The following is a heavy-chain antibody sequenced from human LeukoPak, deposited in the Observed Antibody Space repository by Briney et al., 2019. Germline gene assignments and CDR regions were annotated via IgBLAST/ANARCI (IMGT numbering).Heavy chain of an antibody. CDR1: GGSFSGYY. J-gene: IGHJ3*02. D-gene: IGHD2-2*01. Sequence: SETLSLTCAVYGGSFSGYYWSWIRQPPGKGLEWIGEINHSGSTNYNPSLKSRVTISVDTSKNQFSLKLRSVTAADTAVYYCASPLPRYCSSTSCRRGDAFDIWGQGTMVTVSS. CDR3: ASPLPRYCSSTSCRRGDAFDI. V-gene: IGHV4-34*01. CDR2: INHSGST.